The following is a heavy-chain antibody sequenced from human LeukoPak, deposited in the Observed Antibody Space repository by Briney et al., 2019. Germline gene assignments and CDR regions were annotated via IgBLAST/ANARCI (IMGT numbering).Heavy chain of an antibody. J-gene: IGHJ3*02. D-gene: IGHD3-22*01. CDR1: GGSFSGYY. CDR2: ISSSGST. V-gene: IGHV4-34*01. CDR3: ARGPYSYDSSGAFDI. Sequence: PSETLSLTCAVYGGSFSGYYWSWIRQSPGKGLEWIGRISSSGSTNYNPSLKSRVTISVDTSKNQFSLKLSSVTAADTAVYFCARGPYSYDSSGAFDIWGQGTMVTVSS.